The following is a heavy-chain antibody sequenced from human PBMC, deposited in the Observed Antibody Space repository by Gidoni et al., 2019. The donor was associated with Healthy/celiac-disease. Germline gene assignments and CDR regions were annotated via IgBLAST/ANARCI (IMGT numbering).Heavy chain of an antibody. CDR3: ARQGQWLVNGMDG. J-gene: IGHJ6*02. D-gene: IGHD6-19*01. CDR2: IYYSGST. Sequence: QLQLQASGPGLVTPSETLSLTCTVSGGSIRSSSYYWGWIRQPPGKGLEWSGSIYYSGSTYYNPSLKSRVTISVDTSKNQFALKLSSVTAADTAVYYCARQGQWLVNGMDGWGQGTTVTVSS. V-gene: IGHV4-39*01. CDR1: GGSIRSSSYY.